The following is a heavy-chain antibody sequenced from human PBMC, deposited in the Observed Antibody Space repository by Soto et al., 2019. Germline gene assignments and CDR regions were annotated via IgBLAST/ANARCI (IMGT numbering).Heavy chain of an antibody. CDR3: ARGEGSATTLYVDY. J-gene: IGHJ4*02. CDR1: GYTFTSYF. Sequence: QVQLVQSGAEVKKPGASVKVSCKASGYTFTSYFMHWVRQAPGQGLEWMGIINPSGGNTNYAQKFQGRVTRTGDTSTSTVYMELSSLRSEDTAVYFWARGEGSATTLYVDYGGQGALVTVSS. D-gene: IGHD1-26*01. CDR2: INPSGGNT. V-gene: IGHV1-46*01.